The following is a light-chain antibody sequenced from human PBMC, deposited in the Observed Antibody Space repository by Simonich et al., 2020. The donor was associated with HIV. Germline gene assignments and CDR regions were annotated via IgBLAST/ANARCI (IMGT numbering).Light chain of an antibody. CDR1: QSISSY. J-gene: IGKJ4*01. Sequence: IQLTQSPSSLSASVGDRVTITCRTSQSISSYLNWYQHKPGKAPKLLIYAASSLQSGVPSRFSGSGSGTDFTLTISSLQPEDFATYYCQQSYRTPLTFGGGTKVEIK. V-gene: IGKV1-39*01. CDR2: AAS. CDR3: QQSYRTPLT.